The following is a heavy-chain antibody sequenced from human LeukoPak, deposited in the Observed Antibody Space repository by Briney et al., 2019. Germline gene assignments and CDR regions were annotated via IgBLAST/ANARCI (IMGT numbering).Heavy chain of an antibody. CDR3: AKDAQRGFDYSNSLEY. Sequence: PGGSLRLSCAASGFIFNHHAMHWVRQAPGKGLEWVAVIWSDRSNKFYADSVRGRFTISRDDSRKTVYLQMDTMTVEDTAVYYRAKDAQRGFDYSNSLEYWGQGALVTVAS. CDR1: GFIFNHHA. J-gene: IGHJ4*02. V-gene: IGHV3-33*06. D-gene: IGHD4-11*01. CDR2: IWSDRSNK.